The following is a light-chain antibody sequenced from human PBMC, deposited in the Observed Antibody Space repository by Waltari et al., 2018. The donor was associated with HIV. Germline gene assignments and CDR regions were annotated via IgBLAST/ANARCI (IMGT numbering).Light chain of an antibody. J-gene: IGKJ4*01. CDR3: QQYKDHTEWFS. CDR1: RSVGSN. V-gene: IGKV3-15*01. CDR2: GAS. Sequence: ETILTQSPATLSVSPGESASLSCRASRSVGSNLAWYQQRPGQAPRLLISGASTRATGIPPRFSGSGSGTEFTLTISSLQSEDFAVYYCQQYKDHTEWFSFGGGTKVEIK.